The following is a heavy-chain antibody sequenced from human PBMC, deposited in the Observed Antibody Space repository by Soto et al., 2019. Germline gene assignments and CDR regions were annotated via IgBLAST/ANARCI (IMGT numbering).Heavy chain of an antibody. Sequence: ASVKVSCKASGYTFASYAMHWVRQAPGQSLEWMGWINTGNGNTKYSQKFQGRVTITRDTSASTAYMELSSLRSEDTAVYYCAREHTSSWYFDDWGHGTLVTVSS. V-gene: IGHV1-3*04. D-gene: IGHD6-13*01. CDR1: GYTFASYA. J-gene: IGHJ4*01. CDR3: AREHTSSWYFDD. CDR2: INTGNGNT.